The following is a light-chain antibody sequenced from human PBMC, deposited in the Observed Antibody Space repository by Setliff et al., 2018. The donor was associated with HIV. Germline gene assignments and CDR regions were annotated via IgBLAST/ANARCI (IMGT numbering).Light chain of an antibody. Sequence: QSALTQPASVSGSPGQSITISCTGTSSDVGDYNYVSWYQQYPGKAPKLMIYDDSKRPSGLSNRFSGSKSGNTASLTISGLQAEDEADYYCCSYAGSATWVFGGGTKVTVL. CDR2: DDS. J-gene: IGLJ2*01. CDR1: SSDVGDYNY. CDR3: CSYAGSATWV. V-gene: IGLV2-23*01.